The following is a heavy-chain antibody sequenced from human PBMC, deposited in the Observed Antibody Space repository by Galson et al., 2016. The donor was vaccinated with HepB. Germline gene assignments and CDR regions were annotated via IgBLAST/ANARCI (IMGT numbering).Heavy chain of an antibody. Sequence: SLRLSCAASGFAFSNYVMHWVRQAPRKGLVWVSRLPPDEPPPPSAASVRGRFTISRDNAKNTLYLQMDSLRADDTAVYYCTRDLNFVLFDYWGQGALVTVSS. J-gene: IGHJ4*02. V-gene: IGHV3-74*03. CDR3: TRDLNFVLFDY. CDR2: LPPDEPPP. D-gene: IGHD2/OR15-2a*01. CDR1: GFAFSNYV.